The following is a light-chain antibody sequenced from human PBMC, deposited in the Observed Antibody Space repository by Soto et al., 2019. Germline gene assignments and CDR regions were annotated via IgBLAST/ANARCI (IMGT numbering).Light chain of an antibody. CDR2: EVN. V-gene: IGLV2-23*02. Sequence: QSALTQPASVSGSPGQSITISCTGTSSNVGSYNLVSWYQQHPGKAPKLMIFEVNKRPSGVSNRFSGSKSGNTASLTISGLQVEDEADYYCCSSGGSPTYVFGTGTKLTVL. J-gene: IGLJ1*01. CDR3: CSSGGSPTYV. CDR1: SSNVGSYNL.